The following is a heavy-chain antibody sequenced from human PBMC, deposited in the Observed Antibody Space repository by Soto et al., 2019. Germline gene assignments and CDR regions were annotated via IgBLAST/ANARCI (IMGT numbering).Heavy chain of an antibody. Sequence: QVQLQESGPGLVKPSQTLSLTCTVSGASISSGGYYWGWIRQHPGKGLEWIGFIYYIGTSYYNPSLESRIPLPVXXSKNHFSLNLTSVTAADTAVYYGARVLRDVLSDRYYWYFDLWGRGTLVTVSS. CDR3: ARVLRDVLSDRYYWYFDL. CDR2: IYYIGTS. D-gene: IGHD3-16*02. CDR1: GASISSGGYY. V-gene: IGHV4-31*03. J-gene: IGHJ2*01.